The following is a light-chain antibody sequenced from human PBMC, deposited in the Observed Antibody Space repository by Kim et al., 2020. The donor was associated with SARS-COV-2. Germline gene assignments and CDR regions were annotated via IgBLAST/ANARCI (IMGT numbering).Light chain of an antibody. V-gene: IGKV1-39*01. CDR1: QSISSH. CDR3: QQSYITPFT. Sequence: ASVGDSVTITFRTTQSISSHLNWYQQKPGRAPKLLISAASTLQGGVPSRFSGSGSETDFTLTISSLQPEDFATYFCQQSYITPFTFGPGTKVDIK. CDR2: AAS. J-gene: IGKJ3*01.